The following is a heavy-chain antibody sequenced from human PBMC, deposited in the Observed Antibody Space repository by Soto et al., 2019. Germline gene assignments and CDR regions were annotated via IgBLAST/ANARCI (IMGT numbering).Heavy chain of an antibody. J-gene: IGHJ6*02. D-gene: IGHD3-3*01. Sequence: ASVKVSCKASGYTFTRYGISWVRQAPGQGLEWMGWISGYNGDTNYAQKFQGRVTMTVDTSTTTAFMELTSLTSDDTAVYYCARAVLFLSLEWSQPSDYYYYGMDVWGQGTTVTVSS. V-gene: IGHV1-18*01. CDR2: ISGYNGDT. CDR3: ARAVLFLSLEWSQPSDYYYYGMDV. CDR1: GYTFTRYG.